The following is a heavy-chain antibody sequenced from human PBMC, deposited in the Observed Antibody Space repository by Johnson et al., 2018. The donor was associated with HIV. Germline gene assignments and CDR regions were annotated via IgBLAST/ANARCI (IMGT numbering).Heavy chain of an antibody. Sequence: VQLVESGGGLIQPGGSLRLSCAASGFTVSSNYMSWVRQAPGKGLAWVSVIYSGGSTYYADSVKGRFTIPRDNSKNTLYLQMNSLRAEDTAVYYCARGRPNYYDSSGRYVPVAFDIWGQGTMVTVSS. D-gene: IGHD3-22*01. CDR3: ARGRPNYYDSSGRYVPVAFDI. CDR1: GFTVSSNY. CDR2: IYSGGST. J-gene: IGHJ3*02. V-gene: IGHV3-53*01.